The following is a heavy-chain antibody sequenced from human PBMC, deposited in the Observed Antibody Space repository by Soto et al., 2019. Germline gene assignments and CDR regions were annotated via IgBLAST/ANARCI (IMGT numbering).Heavy chain of an antibody. CDR2: IYYSGST. V-gene: IGHV4-59*01. CDR1: GGSISSYY. D-gene: IGHD1-26*01. J-gene: IGHJ3*02. CDR3: ARDLSGDSYAFDI. Sequence: PSETLSLTCTVSGGSISSYYWSWIRQPPGKGLEWIGYIYYSGSTNYNPSLKSRVTISVDTSKNQFSLKLSSVTAADTAVYYCARDLSGDSYAFDIWGQGTMVTVSS.